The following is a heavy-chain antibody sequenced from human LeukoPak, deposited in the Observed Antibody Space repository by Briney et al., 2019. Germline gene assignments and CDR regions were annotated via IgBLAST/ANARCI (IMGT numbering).Heavy chain of an antibody. V-gene: IGHV1-46*01. CDR2: INPSGGST. CDR1: GYTFTNYY. J-gene: IGHJ4*02. D-gene: IGHD3-22*01. CDR3: ARAYYYDSSAYYPGGDY. Sequence: ASVKVSCKASGYTFTNYYMYWVRQAPGQGLEWMGIINPSGGSTTYAQKFKGRVTMTRDTSTSTVYMELSSLGSEDTALYYCARAYYYDSSAYYPGGDYWGQGTLVTVTS.